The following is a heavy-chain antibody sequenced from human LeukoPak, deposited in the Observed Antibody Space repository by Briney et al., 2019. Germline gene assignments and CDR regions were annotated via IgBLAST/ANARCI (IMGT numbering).Heavy chain of an antibody. J-gene: IGHJ5*02. CDR2: ISSSSSYI. Sequence: GGSLRLSCAASGFTFSSYSMSWVRQAPGKGLEWVSSISSSSSYIYYTDSVKGRFTISRDNAKNSLYLQMNSLRAEDTAVYYCAIGGDAYGSGKSNWFDPWGQGTLVTVSS. CDR1: GFTFSSYS. D-gene: IGHD3-10*01. V-gene: IGHV3-21*01. CDR3: AIGGDAYGSGKSNWFDP.